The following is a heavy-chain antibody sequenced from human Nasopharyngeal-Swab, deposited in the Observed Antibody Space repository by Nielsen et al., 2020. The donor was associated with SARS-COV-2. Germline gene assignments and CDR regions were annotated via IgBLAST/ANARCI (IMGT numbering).Heavy chain of an antibody. CDR2: IYYSGST. CDR1: GGSISSGGYY. CDR3: ARYWVRYYDILTGYSSAFGVDV. D-gene: IGHD3-9*01. J-gene: IGHJ6*02. V-gene: IGHV4-31*03. Sequence: SETLSLTCTVSGGSISSGGYYWSWIRQHPGKGLEWIGYIYYSGSTYYNPSLKSRVTISVDTSKNQFSLKLSSVTAADTAVYYCARYWVRYYDILTGYSSAFGVDVWGQGTTVTVSS.